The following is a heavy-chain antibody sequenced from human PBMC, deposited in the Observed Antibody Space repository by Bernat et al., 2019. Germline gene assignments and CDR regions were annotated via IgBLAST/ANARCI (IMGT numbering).Heavy chain of an antibody. J-gene: IGHJ4*02. V-gene: IGHV5-51*01. CDR3: TRSEAGLISHFDY. D-gene: IGHD2/OR15-2a*01. Sequence: EVQLVQSGAEVKKPGESLKISCKGSGYSFTSYWIGWVRQMPGKGLEWMGIIYPGDSDTRYSPSFQGQVTISADKSVSTAYLQWNSLKASDTARYYCTRSEAGLISHFDYWGQGTLVTVSS. CDR1: GYSFTSYW. CDR2: IYPGDSDT.